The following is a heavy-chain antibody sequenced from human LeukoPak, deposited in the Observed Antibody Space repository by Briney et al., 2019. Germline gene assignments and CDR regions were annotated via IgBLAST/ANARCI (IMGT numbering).Heavy chain of an antibody. J-gene: IGHJ4*02. CDR1: GFTFSSYS. Sequence: NPGGSLRLSCAASGFTFSSYSMNWVRQAPGKGLEWVSSISSSSSYIYCADSVKGRFTISRDNAKNSLYLQMNSLRAEDTAVYCARSRGSGSYYGAYWGQGTLVTVSS. CDR3: ARSRGSGSYYGAY. V-gene: IGHV3-21*01. CDR2: ISSSSSYI. D-gene: IGHD1-26*01.